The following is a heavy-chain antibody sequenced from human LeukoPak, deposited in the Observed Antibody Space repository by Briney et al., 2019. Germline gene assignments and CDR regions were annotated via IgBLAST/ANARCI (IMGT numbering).Heavy chain of an antibody. CDR1: GFTFSSYA. Sequence: GGSLRLSCAASGFTFSSYAMSWVRQAPGKGLEWVSGISGSGGNTYYADSVKGRFTISRDNSKNTLYLQMNSLRAEDTAVYYGAKPPAIPPCSSTSCRDYYFNYWGQGTLVTVSS. CDR3: AKPPAIPPCSSTSCRDYYFNY. D-gene: IGHD2-2*01. CDR2: ISGSGGNT. V-gene: IGHV3-23*01. J-gene: IGHJ4*02.